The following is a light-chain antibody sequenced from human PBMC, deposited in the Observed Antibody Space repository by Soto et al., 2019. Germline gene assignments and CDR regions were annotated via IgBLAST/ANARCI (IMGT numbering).Light chain of an antibody. CDR3: YSYAGTSTWV. J-gene: IGLJ3*02. CDR1: NNDVGNYKL. Sequence: QSVLTQPAXXXXXPGQSITISCTGTNNDVGNYKLVSWFQHHLGKAPKLIIYEGTKRPSGVSNRFSASQSGNTASLTISGLQAEDEADYYCYSYAGTSTWVFGGGTKVTVL. V-gene: IGLV2-23*01. CDR2: EGT.